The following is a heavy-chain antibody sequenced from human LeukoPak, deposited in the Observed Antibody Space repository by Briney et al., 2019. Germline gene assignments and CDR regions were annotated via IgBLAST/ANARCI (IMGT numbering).Heavy chain of an antibody. CDR1: GFSFSDHY. V-gene: IGHV3-11*01. CDR3: ARGHWGLDY. Sequence: GGSLRLSCVVSGFSFSDHYMTWIRQAPGKGLEYISYLSNSGSDIFHANSVKGRFSISRDNAKNSVYLQMNSLRVEDTAVYYCARGHWGLDYWGQGTPVTVSP. J-gene: IGHJ4*02. D-gene: IGHD7-27*01. CDR2: LSNSGSDI.